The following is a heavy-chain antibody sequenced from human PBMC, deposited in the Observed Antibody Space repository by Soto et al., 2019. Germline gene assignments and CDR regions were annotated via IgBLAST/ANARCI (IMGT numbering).Heavy chain of an antibody. CDR3: ARATGTLRSRNCDY. CDR1: GGSISTVGHY. Sequence: LSETLSLTCSVSGGSISTVGHYWTWIRQPPGKGLEWIGSIYHTGSTYYSKSLRSRLTISIDTSQSQFSLRLSSVTAADTAVYYCARATGTLRSRNCDYWGPGRLVTVSS. D-gene: IGHD3-9*01. CDR2: IYHTGST. V-gene: IGHV4-31*03. J-gene: IGHJ4*02.